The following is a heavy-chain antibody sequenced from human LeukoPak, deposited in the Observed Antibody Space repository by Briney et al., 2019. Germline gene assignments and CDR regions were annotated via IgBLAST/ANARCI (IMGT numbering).Heavy chain of an antibody. CDR3: ARYNPDSSGYYSRPDY. J-gene: IGHJ4*02. V-gene: IGHV4-31*03. CDR2: IYNSGST. CDR1: GCSISSGAYY. D-gene: IGHD3-22*01. Sequence: SETLSLTCTISGCSISSGAYYWNWLRQHPGKGLEWIGYIYNSGSTYYNPSLKSRVTISVDTSKNKFSLKLSSVTAADTAVYYCARYNPDSSGYYSRPDYWGQGTLVTVSS.